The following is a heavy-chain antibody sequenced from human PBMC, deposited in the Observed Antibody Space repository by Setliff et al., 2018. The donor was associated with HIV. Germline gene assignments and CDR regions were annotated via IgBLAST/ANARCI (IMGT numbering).Heavy chain of an antibody. Sequence: TGGSLRLSCAASGFTFDDYAMHWVRQAPGKGLEWVSGISWNRVSKGYADSVKGRFTISRDNAKNYLYLHMNSLRVEDTALYYCARAHRYYSDTSGYYYDQGRSAFDIWGQGTMVTVSS. CDR1: GFTFDDYA. D-gene: IGHD3-22*01. CDR3: ARAHRYYSDTSGYYYDQGRSAFDI. CDR2: ISWNRVSK. V-gene: IGHV3-9*01. J-gene: IGHJ3*02.